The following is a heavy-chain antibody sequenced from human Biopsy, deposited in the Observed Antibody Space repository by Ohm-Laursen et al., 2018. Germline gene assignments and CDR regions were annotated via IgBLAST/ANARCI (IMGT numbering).Heavy chain of an antibody. CDR2: IHHSGST. Sequence: GTLSLTCTVSGVSITAYYWSWIRQPPGKGLECIGNIHHSGSTNYNPSLKIRLTISVDTSKNQFSLKLSSVTAADTAVYYCARMDCSGGSCHYYSYGMDVWGQGTTVTVSS. CDR3: ARMDCSGGSCHYYSYGMDV. CDR1: GVSITAYY. J-gene: IGHJ6*02. D-gene: IGHD2-15*01. V-gene: IGHV4-4*09.